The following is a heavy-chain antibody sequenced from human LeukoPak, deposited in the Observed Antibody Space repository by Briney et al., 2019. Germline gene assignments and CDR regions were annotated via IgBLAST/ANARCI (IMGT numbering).Heavy chain of an antibody. Sequence: GGSLRLSCAASGFTFSSYSMNWVRQAPGKGVEGVSSISIRSTYISSADSVKCPFTIPRDNAKNSLYLQMNSLRAQDTAVYYCPRAGHGYCSGSYYSSAWGQGTLVTVSS. CDR1: GFTFSSYS. V-gene: IGHV3-21*01. CDR2: ISIRSTYI. CDR3: PRAGHGYCSGSYYSSA. J-gene: IGHJ5*02. D-gene: IGHD3-10*01.